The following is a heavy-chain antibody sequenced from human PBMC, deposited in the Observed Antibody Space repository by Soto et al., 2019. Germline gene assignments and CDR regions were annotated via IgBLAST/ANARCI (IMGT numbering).Heavy chain of an antibody. Sequence: GVLSLPCSASGFTFRDYYMSWIRPAPGKGLEWVSYISSSGDIIYYADSVKGRFTTSRDNAKNSLYLQMNSLRAEDTAVYYCARDLGYYASDGYFDYWGQGTLVTVSS. CDR1: GFTFRDYY. CDR2: ISSSGDII. V-gene: IGHV3-11*01. J-gene: IGHJ4*02. CDR3: ARDLGYYASDGYFDY. D-gene: IGHD3-22*01.